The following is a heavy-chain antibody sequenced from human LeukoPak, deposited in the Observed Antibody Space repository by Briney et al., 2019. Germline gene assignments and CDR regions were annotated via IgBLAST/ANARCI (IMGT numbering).Heavy chain of an antibody. V-gene: IGHV1-18*01. CDR2: ISGYNGNT. D-gene: IGHD2/OR15-2a*01. CDR1: GCTFTNNG. Sequence: ASVKVSCKASGCTFTNNGISWVRQAPGQGFEWMGWISGYNGNTNYAQNLQGRVTMTTDTSTSTAYMELRSLRSDDTAVYYCARASVYYSDIWGQGTMVTVSS. J-gene: IGHJ3*02. CDR3: ARASVYYSDI.